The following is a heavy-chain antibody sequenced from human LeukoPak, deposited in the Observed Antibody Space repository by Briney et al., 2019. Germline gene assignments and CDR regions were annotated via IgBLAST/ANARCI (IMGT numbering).Heavy chain of an antibody. Sequence: GASVKVSCTASGGTFSSSSISWVRQAPGQGLEWMGGIIPIFGTANYAQKFQGRVTITADESTSTAYMELSSLRSEDTAVYYCARETMVTRPFDYWGQGTLVTVSS. D-gene: IGHD5-18*01. CDR3: ARETMVTRPFDY. J-gene: IGHJ4*02. V-gene: IGHV1-69*13. CDR2: IIPIFGTA. CDR1: GGTFSSSS.